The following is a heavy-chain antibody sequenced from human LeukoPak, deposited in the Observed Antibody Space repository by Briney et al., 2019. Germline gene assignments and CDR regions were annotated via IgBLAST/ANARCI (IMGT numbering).Heavy chain of an antibody. CDR1: GFTFSNAW. D-gene: IGHD3-22*01. CDR2: ISGSGGST. CDR3: AKLSIAGDSSGYYDDY. Sequence: GGSLRLSCAASGFTFSNAWMSWVRQAPGRGLEWVSAISGSGGSTYYADSVKGRFTISRDNSKNTLYLQMNSLRAEDTAVYYCAKLSIAGDSSGYYDDYWGQGTLVTVSS. V-gene: IGHV3-23*01. J-gene: IGHJ4*02.